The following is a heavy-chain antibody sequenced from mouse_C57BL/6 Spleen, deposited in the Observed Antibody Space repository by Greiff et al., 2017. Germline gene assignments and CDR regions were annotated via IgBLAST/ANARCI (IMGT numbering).Heavy chain of an antibody. D-gene: IGHD1-1*02. J-gene: IGHJ3*01. CDR2: INPNNGGT. CDR1: GYTFTDYN. Sequence: EVQLQQSGPELVKPGASVKMSCKASGYTFTDYNMHWVKQSHGKSLEWIGYINPNNGGTSYNQKFKGKATLTVNKSSSTAYMERRCLTSGDSSVYYCAGPDYGLSWFAYWGQGTLVTVSA. V-gene: IGHV1-22*01. CDR3: AGPDYGLSWFAY.